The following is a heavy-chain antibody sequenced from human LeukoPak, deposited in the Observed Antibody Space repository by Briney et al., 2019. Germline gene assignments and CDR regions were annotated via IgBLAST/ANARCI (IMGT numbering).Heavy chain of an antibody. J-gene: IGHJ3*02. CDR2: INPSGGST. Sequence: ASVKVSCKASGYTFTSYYMHWVRQAPGQGLEWMGIINPSGGSTSYAQKFQGRVTMTRDTSTSTVYMELSSLRSDDTAVDYCARDLPSVYYDILPGYPSDAFDIWGQGTMVTVSS. V-gene: IGHV1-46*01. D-gene: IGHD3-9*01. CDR1: GYTFTSYY. CDR3: ARDLPSVYYDILPGYPSDAFDI.